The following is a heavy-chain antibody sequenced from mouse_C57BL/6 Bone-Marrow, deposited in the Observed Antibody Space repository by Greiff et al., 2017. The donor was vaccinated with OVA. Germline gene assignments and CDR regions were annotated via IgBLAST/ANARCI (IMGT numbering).Heavy chain of an antibody. CDR3: ASRGSYWYFDV. Sequence: QVQLQQSGAELAKPGASVKLSCKASGYTFTSYWMHWVTQRPGQGLEWIGYINPSSGYNKYNQKFKDKATLTADKSSSTAYMQLSSLTYEDSAVYYCASRGSYWYFDVWGTWTTVTVSS. J-gene: IGHJ1*03. CDR2: INPSSGYN. V-gene: IGHV1-7*01. CDR1: GYTFTSYW.